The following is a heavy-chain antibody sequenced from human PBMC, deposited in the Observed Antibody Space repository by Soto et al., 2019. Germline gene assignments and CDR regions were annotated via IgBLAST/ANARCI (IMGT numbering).Heavy chain of an antibody. Sequence: EVQLVESGGGLVQPGGSLRLSCAASGFTVSSNYMSWVRQAPGKGLEWVSVIYSGGSTYYADSVKGRFTISRDNSKNTLYLQMISLRAEDTAVYYCARHGTAYYYYGMDVWGLGTTVTVSS. CDR2: IYSGGST. CDR3: ARHGTAYYYYGMDV. J-gene: IGHJ6*02. CDR1: GFTVSSNY. V-gene: IGHV3-66*04. D-gene: IGHD1-7*01.